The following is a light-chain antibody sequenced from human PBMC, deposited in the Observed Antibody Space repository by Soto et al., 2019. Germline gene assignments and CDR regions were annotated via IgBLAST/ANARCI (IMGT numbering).Light chain of an antibody. CDR1: TGAVTSGHW. CDR2: DTN. Sequence: QAVVTQESSLTVSPGGTVTVTCGSSTGAVTSGHWPYWFQQRPGQAPRTLIYDTNIKHSWTPGRLSGSLLGGKAALTLSGAQPEDEADYYCCLSHGGVVVFGGGTRLTVL. CDR3: CLSHGGVVV. J-gene: IGLJ2*01. V-gene: IGLV7-46*01.